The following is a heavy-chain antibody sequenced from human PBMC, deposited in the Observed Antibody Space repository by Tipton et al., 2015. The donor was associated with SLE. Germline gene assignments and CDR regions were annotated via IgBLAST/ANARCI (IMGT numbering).Heavy chain of an antibody. Sequence: LRLSCTVSGGSISSYYWSWIRQPPGKGLEWIGYIYYSGSTNYNPSLKSRVTISVDTSKNQFSLKLSSVTAADTAVYYCATRAVEDAFDIWGQGTMVTVSS. V-gene: IGHV4-59*08. D-gene: IGHD5-24*01. CDR1: GGSISSYY. J-gene: IGHJ3*02. CDR3: ATRAVEDAFDI. CDR2: IYYSGST.